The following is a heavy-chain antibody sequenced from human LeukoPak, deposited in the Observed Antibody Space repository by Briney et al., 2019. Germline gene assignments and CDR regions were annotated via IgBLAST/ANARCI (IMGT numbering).Heavy chain of an antibody. CDR3: ARESVRRISMRSKGFFDY. CDR2: ISSSGSTI. Sequence: GGSLRLSCAASGFTFSSYEMNWVRQAPGKGLEWVSYISSSGSTIYYADSVKGRFTISRDNARNTLFLQMDSLRAEDTAVYYCARESVRRISMRSKGFFDYWGQGTLVTVSS. CDR1: GFTFSSYE. D-gene: IGHD3-22*01. V-gene: IGHV3-48*03. J-gene: IGHJ4*02.